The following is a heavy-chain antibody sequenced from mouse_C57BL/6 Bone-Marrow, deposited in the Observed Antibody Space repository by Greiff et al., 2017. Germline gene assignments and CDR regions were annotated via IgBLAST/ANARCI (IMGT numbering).Heavy chain of an antibody. CDR3: ARGYDYDYAMDY. CDR1: GYSFTDYN. CDR2: INPNFGTT. D-gene: IGHD2-4*01. Sequence: VHVKQSGPELVKPGASVKISCKASGYSFTDYNMNWVKQSTGKSLEWIGVINPNFGTTSYNQKFKGKVTLTVDQSSSTAYMPLNRLTSEDSAVYNCARGYDYDYAMDYWGQGNSVTVSS. J-gene: IGHJ4*01. V-gene: IGHV1-39*01.